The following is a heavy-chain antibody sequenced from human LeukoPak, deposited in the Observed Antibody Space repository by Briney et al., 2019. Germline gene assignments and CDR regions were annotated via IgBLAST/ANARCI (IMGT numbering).Heavy chain of an antibody. J-gene: IGHJ4*02. D-gene: IGHD1-26*01. CDR2: ISYDGSNN. CDR1: GVTFSTYA. CDR3: ARASTGSYGDF. Sequence: GGSLRLSCAVSGVTFSTYAMHWVRQAPGKGLEWVDVISYDGSNNYYGGSMKGVFTIYRDNSKNMLYLQMNSLRAEDTAVYYSARASTGSYGDFWGQGTLVTVSS. V-gene: IGHV3-30-3*01.